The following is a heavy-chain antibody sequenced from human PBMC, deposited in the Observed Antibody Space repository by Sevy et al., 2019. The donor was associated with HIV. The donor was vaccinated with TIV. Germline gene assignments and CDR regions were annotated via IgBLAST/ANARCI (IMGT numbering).Heavy chain of an antibody. Sequence: SETLSLTYTVSGGSISSSSYYWGWIRQPPGKGLEWIGSIYYSGSTYHNPSLKSRVTISVDTSKNQFSLKLSSVTAADTAVYYCARLDFWSGYPYFDYWGQGTLVTVSS. CDR3: ARLDFWSGYPYFDY. CDR1: GGSISSSSYY. D-gene: IGHD3-3*01. CDR2: IYYSGST. J-gene: IGHJ4*02. V-gene: IGHV4-39*01.